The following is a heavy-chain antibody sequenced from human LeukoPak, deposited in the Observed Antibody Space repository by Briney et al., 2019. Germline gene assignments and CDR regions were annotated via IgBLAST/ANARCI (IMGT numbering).Heavy chain of an antibody. D-gene: IGHD3-10*02. CDR1: GFTFSSYS. J-gene: IGHJ4*02. Sequence: GGSLRLSCAASGFTFSSYSMNWVRQAPGKGLEWVSFISGKSDNSYYADSVEGRFTVSRDNAKNSLFLQLNSLRAEGTAVYYCARVEMWVLRGSDHWGQGVPVTVSS. V-gene: IGHV3-21*01. CDR2: ISGKSDNS. CDR3: ARVEMWVLRGSDH.